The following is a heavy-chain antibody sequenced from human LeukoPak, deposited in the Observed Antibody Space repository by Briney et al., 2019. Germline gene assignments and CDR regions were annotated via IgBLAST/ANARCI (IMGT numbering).Heavy chain of an antibody. Sequence: PSETLSLTCTVSGGSISSSSYYWGWIRQPPGKGLEWIGSTYYSGSTYYNPSLKSRVTISVDTSKNQFSLKLSSVTAADTAVYYCARDVYYFDYWGQGTLVTVSS. V-gene: IGHV4-39*07. J-gene: IGHJ4*02. CDR1: GGSISSSSYY. CDR3: ARDVYYFDY. CDR2: TYYSGST.